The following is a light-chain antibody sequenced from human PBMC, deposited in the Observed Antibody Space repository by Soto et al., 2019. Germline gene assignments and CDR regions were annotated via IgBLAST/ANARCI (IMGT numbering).Light chain of an antibody. CDR1: QSVSSRY. CDR3: QQYGHSPRT. J-gene: IGKJ1*01. CDR2: GAA. V-gene: IGKV3-20*01. Sequence: EIVLTQAPGTLSLSPGDSATLSCSARQSVSSRYLALYQQKPGQAPRLLIYGAAIRATGIPDRISGSGSGPDCTLTISRLGPVDFAVYYRQQYGHSPRTFSSGTKVEI.